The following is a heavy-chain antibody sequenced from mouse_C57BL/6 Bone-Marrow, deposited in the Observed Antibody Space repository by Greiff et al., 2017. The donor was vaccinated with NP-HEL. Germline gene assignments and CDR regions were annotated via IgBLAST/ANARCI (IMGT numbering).Heavy chain of an antibody. CDR1: GFNIKDDY. J-gene: IGHJ2*01. V-gene: IGHV14-4*01. CDR2: IDPENGAT. CDR3: TTYYYGSSYHFDY. Sequence: EVQLQQSGAELVRPGASVKLSCTASGFNIKDDYMHWVKQRPEQGLEWIGWIDPENGATEYASKFQGKATITADTSSNTAYLQLSSLTSEDTAVYYCTTYYYGSSYHFDYWGQGTTLTVSS. D-gene: IGHD1-1*01.